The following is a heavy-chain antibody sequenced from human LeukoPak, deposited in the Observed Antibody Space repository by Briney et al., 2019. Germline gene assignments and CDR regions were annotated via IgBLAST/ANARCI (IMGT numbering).Heavy chain of an antibody. CDR1: GLTFSGAS. Sequence: GGSLRLSCVVSGLTFSGASMAWVRQTPGQGLEWVASISSSSEYIFQKGSLKGRFTISRDNSKNTLYLQMNSLRAEDTAVYYCAKTGEVTAIHWGQGTLVTVSS. CDR2: ISSSSEYI. V-gene: IGHV3-21*04. CDR3: AKTGEVTAIH. J-gene: IGHJ4*02. D-gene: IGHD2-21*02.